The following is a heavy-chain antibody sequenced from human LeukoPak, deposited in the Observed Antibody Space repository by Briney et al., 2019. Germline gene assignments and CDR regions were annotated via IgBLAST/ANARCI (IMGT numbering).Heavy chain of an antibody. Sequence: PGGSLRLSCTASGFTFSNYDMNWVRQAPGKGLEWVAVISTNGSSKYYADPVKDRFTISRDNSKNTLYLQMNSLTDDDTAVYYWARDPRHGKPDQFDFWGEGTPVIVSS. CDR2: ISTNGSSK. V-gene: IGHV3-30*03. J-gene: IGHJ4*02. D-gene: IGHD1-14*01. CDR3: ARDPRHGKPDQFDF. CDR1: GFTFSNYD.